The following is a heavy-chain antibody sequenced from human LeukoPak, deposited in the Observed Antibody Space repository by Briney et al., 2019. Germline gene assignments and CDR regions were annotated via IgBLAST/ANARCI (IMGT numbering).Heavy chain of an antibody. J-gene: IGHJ4*02. CDR2: ISPYNGNT. Sequence: ASVKVSCKASGYTFTTYGISWVRQAPGQGLEWMGWISPYNGNTNYAQNLQGRVTMTTDTSTSTAYMELRSLRSDDTAEYYCARAWKATTYYYDSSGHPDFWGQGTLITVSS. CDR3: ARAWKATTYYYDSSGHPDF. D-gene: IGHD3-22*01. V-gene: IGHV1-18*01. CDR1: GYTFTTYG.